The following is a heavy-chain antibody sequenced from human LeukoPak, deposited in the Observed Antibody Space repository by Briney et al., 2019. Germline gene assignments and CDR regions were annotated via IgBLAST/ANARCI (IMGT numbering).Heavy chain of an antibody. D-gene: IGHD4/OR15-4a*01. Sequence: GGSLRLFCAASGFTFSDYYMSWIRQAPGKGLEWVSYISSSGSTIYYADSVKGRFTISRDNAKNSLYLQMNSLRAEDTAVYYCARDANVAVYYYYGMDVWGQGTTVTVSS. CDR3: ARDANVAVYYYYGMDV. J-gene: IGHJ6*02. CDR1: GFTFSDYY. V-gene: IGHV3-11*01. CDR2: ISSSGSTI.